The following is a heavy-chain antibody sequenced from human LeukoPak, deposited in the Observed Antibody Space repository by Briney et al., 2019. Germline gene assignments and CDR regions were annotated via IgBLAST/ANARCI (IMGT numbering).Heavy chain of an antibody. CDR1: GFTFTSYG. CDR3: ANPPDSPPGNRTSHHSLHYYYYGMDV. D-gene: IGHD2-2*01. Sequence: PGGSLRLSCAASGFTFTSYGMHWVRQAPGKGLEWVAVIWYDGIDTFYADSVKGRFTISRDNSKNTLYLQMNSLRAEDTAVYYCANPPDSPPGNRTSHHSLHYYYYGMDVWGQGTTVTVSS. V-gene: IGHV3-30*02. J-gene: IGHJ6*02. CDR2: IWYDGIDT.